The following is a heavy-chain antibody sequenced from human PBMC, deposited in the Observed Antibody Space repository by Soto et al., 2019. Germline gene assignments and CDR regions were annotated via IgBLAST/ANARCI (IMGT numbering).Heavy chain of an antibody. CDR1: GGSVSSGDYY. J-gene: IGHJ5*02. Sequence: QVQLQESGPGLVKPSETLSLTCTVSGGSVSSGDYYWSWIRQPPGKGLEWIGYTYYTGYTTYNPSLKSRVSISVDTSKNQFSLRLNSVTAADTAVYFCARDRGLWFGNLFPHGWLDPWGQGILVTVSS. V-gene: IGHV4-61*08. CDR3: ARDRGLWFGNLFPHGWLDP. D-gene: IGHD3-10*01. CDR2: TYYTGYT.